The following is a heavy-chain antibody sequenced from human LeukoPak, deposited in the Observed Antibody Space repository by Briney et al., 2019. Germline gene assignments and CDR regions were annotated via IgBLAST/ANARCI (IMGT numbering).Heavy chain of an antibody. CDR1: GASISSSY. V-gene: IGHV4-59*08. J-gene: IGHJ4*02. CDR3: ARRGYCSGGTCLTFDL. Sequence: SETLSLTCTVSGASISSSYWCWIRQPPGKGLEWIGYIYYSGTTNYNPSLKSRLTISVDTSKNQFSLKLSSVTAADTAVYYCARRGYCSGGTCLTFDLWGQGTLVTVSS. CDR2: IYYSGTT. D-gene: IGHD2-15*01.